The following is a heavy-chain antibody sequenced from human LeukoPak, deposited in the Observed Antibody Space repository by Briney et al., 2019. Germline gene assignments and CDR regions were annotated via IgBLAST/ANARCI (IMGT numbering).Heavy chain of an antibody. D-gene: IGHD6-19*01. Sequence: SETLSLTCSFSGGSISSYYWSWIRQSPGKGREWIGYISYTGSTSFNPSLKSRVTISVDTSKNQLSLKLSSLTAADTAVYYCARAKEGVAGFFDYWGQGTLVTVSS. CDR3: ARAKEGVAGFFDY. V-gene: IGHV4-59*01. J-gene: IGHJ4*02. CDR2: ISYTGST. CDR1: GGSISSYY.